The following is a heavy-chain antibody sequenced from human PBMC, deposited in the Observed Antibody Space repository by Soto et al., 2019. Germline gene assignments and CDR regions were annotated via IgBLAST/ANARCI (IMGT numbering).Heavy chain of an antibody. V-gene: IGHV4-31*03. CDR2: TYYSGNT. CDR3: ARLSSSGRPIDY. CDR1: GGSISSGGYY. Sequence: QVQLQESGPGLIKPSQTLTLTCTVSGGSISSGGYYWNWIRQHPGKDLEWIGYTYYSGNTYYNPSLNSRVTISADTSKHQFSLKLSSVTAADTAVYDCARLSSSGRPIDYWGQGTLVTVAS. J-gene: IGHJ4*02. D-gene: IGHD6-19*01.